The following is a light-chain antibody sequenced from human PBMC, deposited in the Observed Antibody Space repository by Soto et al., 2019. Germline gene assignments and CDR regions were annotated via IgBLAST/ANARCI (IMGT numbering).Light chain of an antibody. CDR1: SSDVGGYKY. V-gene: IGLV2-8*01. CDR3: SSYADSNNLL. J-gene: IGLJ3*02. Sequence: QSVLTQPPSASGSPGQSVTISCTGTSSDVGGYKYVSWYQQHPGKAPKLLIYEATQRPSGVPDRFSGSKSGNTASLTVSGLQAEDEADYYCSSYADSNNLLFGGGTKLTV. CDR2: EAT.